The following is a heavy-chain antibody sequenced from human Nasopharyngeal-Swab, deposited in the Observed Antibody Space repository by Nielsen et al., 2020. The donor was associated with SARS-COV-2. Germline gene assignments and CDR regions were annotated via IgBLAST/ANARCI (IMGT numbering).Heavy chain of an antibody. CDR1: GFIFSDYY. D-gene: IGHD3-9*01. CDR3: ATFPFYDLLTGSDYYGLDF. J-gene: IGHJ6*02. Sequence: GESLKISCAASGFIFSDYYMSWIRPAPGKGLEWVSYINSGGTPMLYANSVEGRFTIYRDNARNSLYLQMNSLGAEDTAVYYCATFPFYDLLTGSDYYGLDFWGQGTTVTVSS. CDR2: INSGGTPM. V-gene: IGHV3-11*01.